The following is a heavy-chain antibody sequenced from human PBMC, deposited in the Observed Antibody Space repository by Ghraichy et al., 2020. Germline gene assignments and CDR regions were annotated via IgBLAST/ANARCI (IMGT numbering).Heavy chain of an antibody. V-gene: IGHV4-39*01. Sequence: SETLSPTCTVSGGSISSSSYYWGWIRQPPGKGLEWIGSIYYSGSTYYNPSLKSRVTISVDTSKNQFSLKLSSVTAADTAVYYCARPEGQLAYAFDIWGQGTMVTVSS. CDR3: ARPEGQLAYAFDI. D-gene: IGHD6-6*01. CDR2: IYYSGST. J-gene: IGHJ3*02. CDR1: GGSISSSSYY.